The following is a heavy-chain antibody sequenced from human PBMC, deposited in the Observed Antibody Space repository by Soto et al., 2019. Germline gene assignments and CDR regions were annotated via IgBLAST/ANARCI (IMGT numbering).Heavy chain of an antibody. V-gene: IGHV4-34*01. CDR2: INHSGST. D-gene: IGHD3-10*01. Sequence: QVQLQQWGAGLLKPSETLSLTCAVYGGSFSGYYWSWIRQPPGKGLEWIGEINHSGSTNYNPSLKSRVTISVDTSKNQFSLKLSSVTAADTAVYYCAREIGYYGSGSYNDYWGQGTLVTVSS. J-gene: IGHJ4*02. CDR3: AREIGYYGSGSYNDY. CDR1: GGSFSGYY.